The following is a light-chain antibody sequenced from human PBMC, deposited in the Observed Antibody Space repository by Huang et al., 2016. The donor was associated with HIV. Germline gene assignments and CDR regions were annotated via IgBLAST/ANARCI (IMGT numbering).Light chain of an antibody. V-gene: IGKV1-39*01. CDR3: QQSYSTPLT. CDR2: ASS. J-gene: IGKJ4*01. Sequence: DIQMTQSPSSLSASVGDRVTITCRASQSIDTSLNWYQQKPGKAPKLLIYASSILQSGVPSRFSGSGSRTDFTLTTSSLQPEDFATFYCQQSYSTPLTFGGGTKVEIK. CDR1: QSIDTS.